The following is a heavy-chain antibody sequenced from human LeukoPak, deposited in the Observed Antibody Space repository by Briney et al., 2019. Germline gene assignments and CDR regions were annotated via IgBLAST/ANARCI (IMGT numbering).Heavy chain of an antibody. J-gene: IGHJ5*02. CDR1: GFTFSSYW. CDR3: ARVSYDSKSSWFDP. Sequence: GGSLRLSCAASGFTFSSYWMSWVRQAPGKGLEWVANIKQDGSEKYYVDSVKGRFTISRDNAKNSLYLQMNSLRAEDTALYYCARVSYDSKSSWFDPWGQGTLVTVSS. CDR2: IKQDGSEK. D-gene: IGHD3-10*01. V-gene: IGHV3-7*03.